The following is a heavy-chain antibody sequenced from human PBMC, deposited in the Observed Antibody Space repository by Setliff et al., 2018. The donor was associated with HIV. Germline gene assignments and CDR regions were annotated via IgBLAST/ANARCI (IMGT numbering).Heavy chain of an antibody. CDR2: ILSSGSTI. V-gene: IGHV3-48*03. CDR3: ARKVQPGYGMDV. J-gene: IGHJ6*04. D-gene: IGHD1-1*01. Sequence: PGGSLRLSGVASGFTFSSYEMNWVRQAPGKGMEWVSYILSSGSTIYYADSVKGRFTISRDNAKNSLYLQMDSLRAEDTTVYYCARKVQPGYGMDVWGRGTTVTVS. CDR1: GFTFSSYE.